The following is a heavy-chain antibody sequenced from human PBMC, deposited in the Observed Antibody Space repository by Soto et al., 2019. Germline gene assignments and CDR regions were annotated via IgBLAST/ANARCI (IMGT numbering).Heavy chain of an antibody. J-gene: IGHJ4*02. Sequence: GASVKVSCKASGYTFTTYGFSCVLQSPLQWLECVGWISASNGNTHYSQKFQGRVTMTTDTSTSTAYMELRSLTSGDTAVYYCASEPIYYNDGSGYYPLGYWGQGTLVTVSS. D-gene: IGHD3-22*01. CDR2: ISASNGNT. CDR1: GYTFTTYG. CDR3: ASEPIYYNDGSGYYPLGY. V-gene: IGHV1-18*04.